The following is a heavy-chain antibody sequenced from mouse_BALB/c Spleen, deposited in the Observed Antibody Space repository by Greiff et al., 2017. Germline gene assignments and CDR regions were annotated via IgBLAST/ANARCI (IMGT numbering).Heavy chain of an antibody. CDR1: GFSLTGYG. V-gene: IGHV2-6-7*01. CDR2: IWGDGST. Sequence: QVQLQQSGPGLEAPSQSLSITCTVSGFSLTGYGVNWVRQPPGKGLEWLGMIWGDGSTDYNSALKSRLSISKDNSKSQVFLKMNSLQTDDTARYYCARSIYYYGSNSFDYWGQGTTLTVSS. J-gene: IGHJ2*01. CDR3: ARSIYYYGSNSFDY. D-gene: IGHD1-1*01.